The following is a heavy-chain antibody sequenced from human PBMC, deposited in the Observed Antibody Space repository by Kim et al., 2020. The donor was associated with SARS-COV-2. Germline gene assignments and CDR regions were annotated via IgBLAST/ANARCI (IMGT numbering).Heavy chain of an antibody. D-gene: IGHD3-22*01. CDR3: AKDIDYYDSSGYSAYGMDV. CDR1: GFTFSSYA. CDR2: ISGSGGST. V-gene: IGHV3-23*01. J-gene: IGHJ6*02. Sequence: GGSLRLSCAASGFTFSSYAMSWVRQAPGKGLEWVSAISGSGGSTYYADSVKGRFTISRDNSKNTLYLQMNSLRAEDTAVYYCAKDIDYYDSSGYSAYGMDVWGQGTTVTVSS.